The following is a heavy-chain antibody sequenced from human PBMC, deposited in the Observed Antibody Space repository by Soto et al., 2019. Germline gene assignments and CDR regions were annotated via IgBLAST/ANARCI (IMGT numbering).Heavy chain of an antibody. CDR2: IKTKADGGTT. J-gene: IGHJ6*02. CDR1: GFTFTNAY. V-gene: IGHV3-15*01. CDR3: TTAPAIVGGEYGMDL. Sequence: EAQLVESGGGLAKPGGSLRLSCEVSGFTFTNAYMSWVRQAPGKGLEWVGRIKTKADGGTTEYAAPVKGRFITSRDDSRNTLYLEMNSLKSEDTAVYYCTTAPAIVGGEYGMDLWGQGTTVTVSS. D-gene: IGHD1-26*01.